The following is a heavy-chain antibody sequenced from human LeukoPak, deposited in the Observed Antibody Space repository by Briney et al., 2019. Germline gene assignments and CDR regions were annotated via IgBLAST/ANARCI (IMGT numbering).Heavy chain of an antibody. V-gene: IGHV4-59*01. Sequence: PSETLTLTCTVSGCSISSYYWSWIRQPPGKGLEWIGYIYYSGSTNYNPSLKSRVTISVDTSKSQFSLKLSSVTAADTAVYYCARDYYDSSGYYDYWGQGTLVTVSS. CDR3: ARDYYDSSGYYDY. J-gene: IGHJ4*02. CDR2: IYYSGST. CDR1: GCSISSYY. D-gene: IGHD3-22*01.